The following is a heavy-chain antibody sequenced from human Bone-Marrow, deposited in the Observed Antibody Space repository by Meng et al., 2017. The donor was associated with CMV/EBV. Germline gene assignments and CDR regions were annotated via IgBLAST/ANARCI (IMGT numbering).Heavy chain of an antibody. J-gene: IGHJ3*02. CDR2: ISGSGGST. D-gene: IGHD1-26*01. CDR3: AKTRSGSYSIAAFDI. Sequence: GESLKISCAASGFTFSSYAMSWVRQAPGKGLEWVSAISGSGGSTYYADSVKGRCTISSDNSKNTLYLQMNSLRAEDTAVYYRAKTRSGSYSIAAFDIWGPGTMVTVPS. CDR1: GFTFSSYA. V-gene: IGHV3-23*01.